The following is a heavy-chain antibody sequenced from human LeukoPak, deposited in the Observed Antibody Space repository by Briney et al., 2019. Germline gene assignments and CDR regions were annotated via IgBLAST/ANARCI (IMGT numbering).Heavy chain of an antibody. J-gene: IGHJ6*03. D-gene: IGHD3-3*01. V-gene: IGHV4-30-4*01. Sequence: SETLSLTCTVSGGSISSGDYYWSWIRQPPGKGLEWIGYIYYSGSTYYNPSLKSRVTISVDTSKNQFSLKLSSVTAADTAVYYCARLVGFWSGYRYYYYYYMDVWGKGTTVTVSS. CDR2: IYYSGST. CDR1: GGSISSGDYY. CDR3: ARLVGFWSGYRYYYYYYMDV.